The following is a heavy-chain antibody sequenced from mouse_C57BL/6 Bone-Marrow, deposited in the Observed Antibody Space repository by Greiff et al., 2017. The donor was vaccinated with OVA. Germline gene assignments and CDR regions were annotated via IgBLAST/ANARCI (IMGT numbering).Heavy chain of an antibody. V-gene: IGHV1-82*01. CDR2: IYPGDGGT. CDR1: GYAFSSSW. CDR3: ARGGNFHWYFDV. D-gene: IGHD2-1*01. Sequence: QVQLQQSGPELVKPGASVKISCKASGYAFSSSWMNWVKQRPGKGLEWIGRIYPGDGGTNYNGKFKGKATLTADKSSSTAYMQLSSLTSEDSAVYFCARGGNFHWYFDVWGTGTTVTVSS. J-gene: IGHJ1*03.